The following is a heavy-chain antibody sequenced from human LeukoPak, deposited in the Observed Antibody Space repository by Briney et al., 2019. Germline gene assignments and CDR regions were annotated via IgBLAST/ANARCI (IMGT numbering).Heavy chain of an antibody. CDR1: GFTFSSYA. CDR3: ARESDLRYFDWLLARTLAY. J-gene: IGHJ4*02. CDR2: ISYDGSNK. D-gene: IGHD3-9*01. V-gene: IGHV3-30*04. Sequence: GGSLRLSCAASGFTFSSYAMHWVRQAPGKGLEWVAVISYDGSNKYYADSVKGRFTISRDNSKNTLYLQMNSLRAEDTAVYYCARESDLRYFDWLLARTLAYWGQGTLVTVSS.